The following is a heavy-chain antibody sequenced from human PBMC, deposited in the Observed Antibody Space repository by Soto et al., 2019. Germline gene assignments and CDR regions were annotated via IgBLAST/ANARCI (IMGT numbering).Heavy chain of an antibody. CDR1: GGSFSGYY. V-gene: IGHV4-34*01. CDR2: INHSGST. Sequence: SETLSLTCAVYGGSFSGYYWSWIRQPPGKGLEWIGEINHSGSTNYNPSLKSRVTISVDTSKNQFSLKLSSVTAADTAVYYCARVFGSSVPAARPFDYWGQGTLVTVSS. CDR3: ARVFGSSVPAARPFDY. J-gene: IGHJ4*02. D-gene: IGHD2-2*01.